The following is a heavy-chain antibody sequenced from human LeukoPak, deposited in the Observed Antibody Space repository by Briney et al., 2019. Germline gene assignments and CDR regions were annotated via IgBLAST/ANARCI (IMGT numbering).Heavy chain of an antibody. Sequence: ASETLSLTCTVSGGSISSGGYYWRWIRQHPGKGLEWIGYIYYSGSTYYNPSLKSRVTISVDTSKNQFSLKLSSVTAADTAVYYCARDIGEAEMATIYYYYYGMDVWGQGTTVTVSS. CDR3: ARDIGEAEMATIYYYYYGMDV. J-gene: IGHJ6*02. CDR1: GGSISSGGYY. CDR2: IYYSGST. D-gene: IGHD5-24*01. V-gene: IGHV4-31*03.